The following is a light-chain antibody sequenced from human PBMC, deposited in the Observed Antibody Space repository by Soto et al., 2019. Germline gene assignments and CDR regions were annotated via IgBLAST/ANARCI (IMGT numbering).Light chain of an antibody. CDR2: EAS. V-gene: IGKV3-11*01. CDR3: QQRSDWPLT. J-gene: IGKJ4*01. Sequence: EIVLTQSPATLSLSPGERATLSCRASQSVSSYLAWYQQKPGQAPRLLIYEASNRATGIPARFSGSGSGTDFTLTISSLEPEDFAIYCCQQRSDWPLTFGGGTQVEIK. CDR1: QSVSSY.